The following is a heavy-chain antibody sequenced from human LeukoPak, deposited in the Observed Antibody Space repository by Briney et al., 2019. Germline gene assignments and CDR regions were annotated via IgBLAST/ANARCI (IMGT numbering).Heavy chain of an antibody. Sequence: ASVEVSCKASGYTFTGYYMHWVRQAPGQGLEWMGWINPNSGGTNYAQKFQGRVTMTRDTSISTAYMELSRLRSDDTAVYYCARDPLENYYGSDSNWFDPWGQGTLVTVSS. J-gene: IGHJ5*02. CDR1: GYTFTGYY. CDR3: ARDPLENYYGSDSNWFDP. V-gene: IGHV1-2*02. CDR2: INPNSGGT. D-gene: IGHD3-10*01.